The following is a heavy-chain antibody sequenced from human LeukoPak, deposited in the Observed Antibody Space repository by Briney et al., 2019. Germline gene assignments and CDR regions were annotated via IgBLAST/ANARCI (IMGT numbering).Heavy chain of an antibody. J-gene: IGHJ3*02. Sequence: GGSLRLSCAASGFTFSSYGMHWVRQAPGKGLEWVAFIRYDGSNKYYADSVKGRFTISRDNAKNSLYLQMNSLRAEDTAVYYCARDGSIAAAGYYVAFDIWGQGTMVTVSS. D-gene: IGHD6-13*01. CDR3: ARDGSIAAAGYYVAFDI. V-gene: IGHV3-30*02. CDR2: IRYDGSNK. CDR1: GFTFSSYG.